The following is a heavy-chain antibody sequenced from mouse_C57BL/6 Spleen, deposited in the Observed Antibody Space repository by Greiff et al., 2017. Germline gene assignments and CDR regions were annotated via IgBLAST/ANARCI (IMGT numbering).Heavy chain of an antibody. V-gene: IGHV3-6*01. CDR1: GYSITSGYY. Sequence: ESGPGLVKPSQSLSLTCSVTGYSITSGYYWNWIRQFPGNKLEWMGYISYDGSTNYHPSLKNRIPITRDTSENQFFLKLNSVTTEDTAKYYCARHDYYGSTYYAMDYWGQGTSVTVSA. D-gene: IGHD1-1*01. CDR3: ARHDYYGSTYYAMDY. J-gene: IGHJ4*01. CDR2: ISYDGST.